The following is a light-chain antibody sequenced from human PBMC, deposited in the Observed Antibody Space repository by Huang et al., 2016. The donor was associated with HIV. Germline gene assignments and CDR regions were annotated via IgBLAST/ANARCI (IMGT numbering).Light chain of an antibody. Sequence: EIVLTQSPATLSLSPGERATLSCRASQRVSGLVAWYQQKPGQAPRLLIYDASHRATGIPARFSGSGSGTDFTLTINGLQAEDVAVYYCLQYFSYPPGTFGQGTKVEIK. CDR3: LQYFSYPPGT. CDR2: DAS. V-gene: IGKV3-11*01. CDR1: QRVSGL. J-gene: IGKJ2*01.